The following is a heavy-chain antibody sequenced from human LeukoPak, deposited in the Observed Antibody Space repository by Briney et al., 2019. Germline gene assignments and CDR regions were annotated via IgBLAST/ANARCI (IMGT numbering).Heavy chain of an antibody. D-gene: IGHD6-13*01. V-gene: IGHV3-9*01. J-gene: IGHJ4*02. CDR1: GFTFSSYW. CDR2: ISWNSGTI. Sequence: PGGSLRLSCAASGFTFSSYWMHWVRQAPGKGLEWVSGISWNSGTIYYADSVKGRFTISRDDAKNSLYLQMNSLRPEDTALYYCAKRSAAGTVGYFDYWGQGTLVTVSS. CDR3: AKRSAAGTVGYFDY.